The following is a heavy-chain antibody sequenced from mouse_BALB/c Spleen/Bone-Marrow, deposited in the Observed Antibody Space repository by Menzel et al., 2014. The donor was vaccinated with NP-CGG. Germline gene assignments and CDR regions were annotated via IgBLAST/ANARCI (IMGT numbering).Heavy chain of an antibody. CDR3: ARWAYGRSAAWFAY. CDR1: GYTFSTYT. Sequence: VKLMESAAELASPGASVKMSCKASGYTFSTYTVHWVKQKPGQGLQWIGYINPSSGYTEYNQKFQDKTTLTADKSPSTAYMQVSSLTFEDSAVYYCARWAYGRSAAWFAYWGQGTLVTVSA. CDR2: INPSSGYT. D-gene: IGHD1-1*02. V-gene: IGHV1-4*02. J-gene: IGHJ3*01.